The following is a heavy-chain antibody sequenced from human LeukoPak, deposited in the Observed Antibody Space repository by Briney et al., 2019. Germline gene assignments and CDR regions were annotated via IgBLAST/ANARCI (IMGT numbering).Heavy chain of an antibody. CDR1: GGSFSDYY. CDR2: INHSGST. J-gene: IGHJ1*01. Sequence: SETLSLTCAVYGGSFSDYYCTWFRQPPGKGLEWIGEINHSGSTDCSPSLKSRVTISVDTSMNQFSLKLSSVTAADTAVYYCAHSSGYQQHWGQGTLVTVSS. D-gene: IGHD3-22*01. CDR3: AHSSGYQQH. V-gene: IGHV4-34*01.